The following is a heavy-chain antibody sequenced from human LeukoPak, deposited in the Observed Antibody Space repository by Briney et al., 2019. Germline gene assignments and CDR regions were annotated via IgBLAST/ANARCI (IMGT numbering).Heavy chain of an antibody. CDR1: DFAFTSSG. Sequence: GGSLRLSCTASDFAFTSSGMSWVRQVPGTGLEWVYFISATGLSTYYADSVKGRFTVSRDNSKNTLYLQMNSLRAADTAVYYCAKLMRHMMEDVLDLWGQGTVVTVSS. J-gene: IGHJ3*01. CDR2: ISATGLST. CDR3: AKLMRHMMEDVLDL. D-gene: IGHD3-16*01. V-gene: IGHV3-23*01.